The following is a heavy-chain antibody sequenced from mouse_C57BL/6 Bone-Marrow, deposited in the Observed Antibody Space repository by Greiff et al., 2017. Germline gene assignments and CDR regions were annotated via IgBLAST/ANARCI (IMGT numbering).Heavy chain of an antibody. CDR1: GYTFTSYW. D-gene: IGHD4-1*01. Sequence: VQLQQPGAELVRPGTSVKLSCKASGYTFTSYWMHWVKQRPGQGLEWIGVIDPSDSYTNYNQKFKGKATLTVDTSSSTAHMQLSSQTSEDSAVYYGARSDWDGYFDYWGQGTTLTVSS. V-gene: IGHV1-59*01. CDR3: ARSDWDGYFDY. J-gene: IGHJ2*01. CDR2: IDPSDSYT.